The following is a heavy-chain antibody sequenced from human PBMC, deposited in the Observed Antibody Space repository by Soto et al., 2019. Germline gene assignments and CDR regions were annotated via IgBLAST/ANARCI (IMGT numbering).Heavy chain of an antibody. CDR1: GFSFSSDS. D-gene: IGHD1-7*01. J-gene: IGHJ5*01. Sequence: GSLRLSCAASGFSFSSDSMGWVRQAPGKGLEWVSSISSSGSFMNYADSVKGRFTISRDNAKNSLYLQMSSLKDEDTAVYYCARDPPTGTTLDWFDSWGQGTLVTVSS. CDR2: ISSSGSFM. V-gene: IGHV3-21*01. CDR3: ARDPPTGTTLDWFDS.